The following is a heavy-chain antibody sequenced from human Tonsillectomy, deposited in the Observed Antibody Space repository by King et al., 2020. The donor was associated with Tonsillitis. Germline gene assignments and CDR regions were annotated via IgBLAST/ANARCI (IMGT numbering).Heavy chain of an antibody. V-gene: IGHV3-30*04. CDR1: GFTFSSYA. J-gene: IGHJ3*02. CDR2: ISYDGSNK. D-gene: IGHD1-1*01. Sequence: QLVQSGGGVVQPGRSLRLSCAASGFTFSSYAMHWVRQAPGKGLEWVAVISYDGSNKYYADSVKGRFTISRDNSKNTLYLQMNSLRAEDTAVYYCARERETPGTPVYEAADDAFDTWGQGTMVTVSS. CDR3: ARERETPGTPVYEAADDAFDT.